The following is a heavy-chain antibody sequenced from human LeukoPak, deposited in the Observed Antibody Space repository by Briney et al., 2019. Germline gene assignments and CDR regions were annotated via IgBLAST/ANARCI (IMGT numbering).Heavy chain of an antibody. D-gene: IGHD5-12*01. J-gene: IGHJ4*02. CDR3: ATAALCGGYDFDF. CDR2: INPDSGAT. CDR1: GYTFTGFY. V-gene: IGHV1-2*02. Sequence: ASVKVSCKASGYTFTGFYMHWVRQAPGQGLEWMGWINPDSGATNSAPRFQGRVTLTRDTSINVVYMELMRLRSDDTAVYYCATAALCGGYDFDFWGQGTLVSVSS.